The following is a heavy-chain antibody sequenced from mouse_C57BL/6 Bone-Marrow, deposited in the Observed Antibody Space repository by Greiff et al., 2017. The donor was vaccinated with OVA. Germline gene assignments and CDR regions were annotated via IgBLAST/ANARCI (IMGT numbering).Heavy chain of an antibody. CDR2: IDPENGDT. V-gene: IGHV14-4*01. CDR1: GFNIKDDY. Sequence: EVQLVESGAELVRPGASVKLSCTASGFNIKDDYMNWVKERTEQGLEWIGWIDPENGDTEYASKFQGKATITADTSSKTVYLHLSSLTSEDTAVYYCTTYRYWGQGTTLTVSS. J-gene: IGHJ2*01. CDR3: TTYRY.